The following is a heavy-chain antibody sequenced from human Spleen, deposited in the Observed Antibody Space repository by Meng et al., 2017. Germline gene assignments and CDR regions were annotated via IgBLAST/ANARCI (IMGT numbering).Heavy chain of an antibody. V-gene: IGHV1-18*01. CDR1: GGTFSSYT. D-gene: IGHD1-26*01. Sequence: ASVKVSCKASGGTFSSYTISWVRQAPGQGLEWMGWISAYNGNTNYAQKLQGRVTMTTDTSTSTAYMELRSLRSDDTAVYYCAREGGSYLSFYYYGMDVWGQGTTVTVSS. CDR3: AREGGSYLSFYYYGMDV. J-gene: IGHJ6*02. CDR2: ISAYNGNT.